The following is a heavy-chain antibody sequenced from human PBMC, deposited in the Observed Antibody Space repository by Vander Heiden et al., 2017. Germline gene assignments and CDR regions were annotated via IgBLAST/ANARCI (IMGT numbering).Heavy chain of an antibody. V-gene: IGHV4-59*01. Sequence: QVQLQESAPGLVKPSETLSLPCTVSGGSISSSYLCWIRQPPGKGLEWIGYIYYSGSTNYNPSLKSRVTISVDTSKNQFSLKLSSVTAADTAVYYCARGPSRSNWFDPWGQGTLVTVSS. CDR3: ARGPSRSNWFDP. CDR2: IYYSGST. D-gene: IGHD3-10*01. CDR1: GGSISSSY. J-gene: IGHJ5*02.